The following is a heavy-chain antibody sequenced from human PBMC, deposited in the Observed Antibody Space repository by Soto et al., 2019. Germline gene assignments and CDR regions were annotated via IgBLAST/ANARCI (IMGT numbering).Heavy chain of an antibody. CDR1: GFNFARYS. CDR2: ISSTTNYI. Sequence: PGGSLRLSCAASGFNFARYSMHWVRQAPGKGLEWVSSISSTTNYIYYGDSMKGRFTISRDNAKNSLYLEMKSLRAEDTAVYYCARESEDLTSNFDNWGQGTLVTVAS. J-gene: IGHJ4*02. CDR3: ARESEDLTSNFDN. V-gene: IGHV3-21*06.